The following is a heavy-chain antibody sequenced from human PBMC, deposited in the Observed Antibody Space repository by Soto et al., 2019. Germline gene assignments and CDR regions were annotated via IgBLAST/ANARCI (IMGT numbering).Heavy chain of an antibody. CDR1: GGAIGGYY. Sequence: SETLSLTCSLSGGAIGGYYWSWIRQPPGKALEWIGYVSYSGSTDYHPSLKSRVSISIDTSKNQFSLKMISVTAADTAVEYCARHGSDSGWSFFDPWGQGALVTVSS. CDR3: ARHGSDSGWSFFDP. V-gene: IGHV4-59*08. CDR2: VSYSGST. J-gene: IGHJ5*02. D-gene: IGHD6-19*01.